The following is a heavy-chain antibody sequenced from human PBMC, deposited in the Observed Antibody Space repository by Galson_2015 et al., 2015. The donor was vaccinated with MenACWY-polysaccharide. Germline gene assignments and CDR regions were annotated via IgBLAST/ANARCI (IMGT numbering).Heavy chain of an antibody. CDR1: GFTFDDYA. Sequence: SLRLSCAASGFTFDDYAMHWVRQAPGKGLEWVSAISGSGGSTYYADSVKGRFTISRDNSKNTLYLQMNSLRAEDTAVYYCAKQFKRITIFGVARVPETNFDYWGQGTLVTVSS. D-gene: IGHD3-3*01. J-gene: IGHJ4*02. CDR2: ISGSGGST. CDR3: AKQFKRITIFGVARVPETNFDY. V-gene: IGHV3-23*01.